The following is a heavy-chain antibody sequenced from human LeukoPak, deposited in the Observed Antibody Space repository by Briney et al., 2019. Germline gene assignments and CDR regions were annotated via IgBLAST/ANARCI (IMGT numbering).Heavy chain of an antibody. Sequence: SAKVSCKASGGTFSSYAISWVRQAPGQGLEWMGGIIPIFGTANYAQKFQGRVTITADESTSTAYMELSSLRSEDTAVYYCARDPDTAMEDDAFDIWGQGTMVTVSS. D-gene: IGHD5-18*01. CDR1: GGTFSSYA. CDR2: IIPIFGTA. CDR3: ARDPDTAMEDDAFDI. V-gene: IGHV1-69*01. J-gene: IGHJ3*02.